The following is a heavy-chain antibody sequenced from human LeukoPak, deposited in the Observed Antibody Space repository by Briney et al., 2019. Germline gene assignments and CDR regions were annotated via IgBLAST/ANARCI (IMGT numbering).Heavy chain of an antibody. J-gene: IGHJ4*02. D-gene: IGHD2-8*01. CDR2: IYPDDSDT. CDR3: ASTNCSNGVCYTSGFDY. V-gene: IGHV5-51*01. Sequence: GESLKISCKGSGYSFTDYWIGWVRQMPGKGLEWMGIIYPDDSDTRYSPSFQGQVTISVDKSISTAYLQWSSLKASDTAMYYCASTNCSNGVCYTSGFDYWGQGTLVAVSS. CDR1: GYSFTDYW.